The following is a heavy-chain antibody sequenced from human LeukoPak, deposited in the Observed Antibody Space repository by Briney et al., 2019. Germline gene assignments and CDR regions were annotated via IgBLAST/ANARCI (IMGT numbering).Heavy chain of an antibody. CDR1: GGSISSYY. D-gene: IGHD3-22*01. V-gene: IGHV4-59*01. Sequence: SETLSLTCTVSGGSISSYYWSWIRQPPGKGLEWIGYIHYSGSTNYNPSLKSRVTISVDTSKNQFSLKLSSVTAADTAVYYCARDGGRDSSGYYTDYWGQGTLVTVSS. J-gene: IGHJ4*02. CDR2: IHYSGST. CDR3: ARDGGRDSSGYYTDY.